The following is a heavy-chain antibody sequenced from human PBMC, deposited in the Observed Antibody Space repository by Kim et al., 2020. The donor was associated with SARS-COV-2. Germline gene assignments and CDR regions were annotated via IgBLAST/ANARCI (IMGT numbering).Heavy chain of an antibody. V-gene: IGHV3-11*01. CDR3: ARDDMVRVPFDY. J-gene: IGHJ4*02. CDR2: MSNSGSTI. D-gene: IGHD3-10*01. Sequence: GGSLRLSCAASGFTFSDYYMSWIRQAPGKGLEWILYMSNSGSTIYYADSVKGRFTISRDNAKNSLYLQMNSLRAEDTAVYYCARDDMVRVPFDYWGQGTLVTVSS. CDR1: GFTFSDYY.